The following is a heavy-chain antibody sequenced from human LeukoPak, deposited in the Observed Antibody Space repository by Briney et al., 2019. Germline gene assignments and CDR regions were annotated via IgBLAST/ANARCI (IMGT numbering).Heavy chain of an antibody. V-gene: IGHV3-48*03. CDR3: AREFVTMVRGVSEMYYMDV. CDR1: GFTFSSYE. J-gene: IGHJ6*03. CDR2: ISSSGSTI. D-gene: IGHD3-10*01. Sequence: GGSLRLSCAASGFTFSSYEMNWVRQAPGKGLEWVSYISSSGSTIYYADSVEGRFTISRDNAKHSLYLQMNSLRSEDTAVYYCAREFVTMVRGVSEMYYMDVWGKGTTVTISS.